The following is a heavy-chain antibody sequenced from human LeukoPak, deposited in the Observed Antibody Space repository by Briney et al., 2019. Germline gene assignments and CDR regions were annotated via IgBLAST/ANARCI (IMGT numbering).Heavy chain of an antibody. CDR2: ISGSGGST. D-gene: IGHD6-19*01. CDR3: AKEAVDSSGWYYYYGMDV. Sequence: GGSLRLSCAASGFTFSSYAMSWVRQAPGKGLEWVSAISGSGGSTYYADSVKGRFTISRDNSKNTLYLQMNSLRAEDTAVYYCAKEAVDSSGWYYYYGMDVWGQGTTVTVSS. J-gene: IGHJ6*02. CDR1: GFTFSSYA. V-gene: IGHV3-23*01.